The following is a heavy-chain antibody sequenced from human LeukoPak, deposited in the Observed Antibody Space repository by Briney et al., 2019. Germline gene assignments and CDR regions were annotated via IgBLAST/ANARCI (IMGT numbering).Heavy chain of an antibody. V-gene: IGHV3-21*01. CDR2: ISSSSSYI. CDR1: GFTFSSYS. J-gene: IGHJ4*02. CDR3: ARWGVLRYFDWLPNDGYFDY. D-gene: IGHD3-9*01. Sequence: KPGGSLRLSCAASGFTFSSYSMNWVRQAPGKGLEGVSSISSSSSYIYYADSVKGRFTISRDNAKNSLYLQMNSLRAKDTAVYYCARWGVLRYFDWLPNDGYFDYWGQGTLVTVSS.